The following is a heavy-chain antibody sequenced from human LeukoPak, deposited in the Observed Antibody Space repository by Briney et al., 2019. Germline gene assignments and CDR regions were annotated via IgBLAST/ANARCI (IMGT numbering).Heavy chain of an antibody. CDR1: GGSFSGYY. CDR2: MYHSGST. J-gene: IGHJ6*02. V-gene: IGHV4-34*01. CDR3: ARHVGQQLFYYYYGLDV. Sequence: SETLSLTCAVYGGSFSGYYWSWIRQPPGKGLEWIGGMYHSGSTYHSPSLKSRVTISVDTSKNQFSLKLNSVTVADTAVYYCARHVGQQLFYYYYGLDVWGQGTTVSVSS. D-gene: IGHD6-13*01.